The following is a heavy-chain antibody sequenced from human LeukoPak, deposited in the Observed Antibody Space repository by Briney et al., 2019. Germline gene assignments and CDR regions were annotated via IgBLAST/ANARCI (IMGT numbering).Heavy chain of an antibody. CDR2: IGTIGDT. CDR1: GFTFSMYD. Sequence: AGGSLRLSCAASGFTFSMYDMHWVRQATGKGLEWVSAIGTIGDTYYADSVKGRFTISRDDAKNSLYLQMNDLRAVDTAVYFRAREAISTSSTHPYFYIAVWGKGTTVTISS. D-gene: IGHD3-3*01. J-gene: IGHJ6*03. CDR3: AREAISTSSTHPYFYIAV. V-gene: IGHV3-13*01.